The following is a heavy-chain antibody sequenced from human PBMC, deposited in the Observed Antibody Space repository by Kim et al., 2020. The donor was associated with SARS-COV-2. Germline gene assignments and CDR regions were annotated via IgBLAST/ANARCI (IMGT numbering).Heavy chain of an antibody. J-gene: IGHJ4*02. Sequence: SETLSLTCTVSGGSISSSSYYWGWIRQPPGKGLEWIGSIYYSGSTYYNPSLKSRVTISVDTSKNQFSLKLSSVTAADTAVYYCARPNAVGGWLSEYYFDYWGQGTLVTVSS. CDR2: IYYSGST. D-gene: IGHD1-26*01. CDR3: ARPNAVGGWLSEYYFDY. CDR1: GGSISSSSYY. V-gene: IGHV4-39*01.